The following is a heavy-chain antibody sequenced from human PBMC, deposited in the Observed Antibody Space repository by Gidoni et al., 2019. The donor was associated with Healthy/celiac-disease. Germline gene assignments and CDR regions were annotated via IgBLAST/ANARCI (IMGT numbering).Heavy chain of an antibody. CDR1: GFTVSSNY. CDR2: IYSGGST. V-gene: IGHV3-66*02. CDR3: AGVNYDSSGYYYELRY. D-gene: IGHD3-22*01. Sequence: EVQLVESGGGLVQPGGSLRLSCAASGFTVSSNYMSWVRQAPGKGLEWVSVIYSGGSTYYADSVKGRFTISRDNSKNTLYLQMNSLRAEDTAVYYCAGVNYDSSGYYYELRYWGQGTLVTVSS. J-gene: IGHJ4*02.